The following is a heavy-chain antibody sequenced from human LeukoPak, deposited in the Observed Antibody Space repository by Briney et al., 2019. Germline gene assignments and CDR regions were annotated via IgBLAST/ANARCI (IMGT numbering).Heavy chain of an antibody. D-gene: IGHD6-13*01. J-gene: IGHJ6*03. CDR2: MNPNSGNT. CDR3: ARGTLYSSSWYYYYYMDV. CDR1: GYTFTSYD. V-gene: IGHV1-8*01. Sequence: GASVKVSCKAPGYTFTSYDINWVRQATGQGLERMGWMNPNSGNTGYAQKFQGRVTMTRNTSISTAYMELSSLRSEDTAVYYCARGTLYSSSWYYYYYMDVWGKGTTVTVSS.